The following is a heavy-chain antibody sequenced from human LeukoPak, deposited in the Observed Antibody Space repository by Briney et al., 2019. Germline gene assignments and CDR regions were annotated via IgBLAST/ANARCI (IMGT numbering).Heavy chain of an antibody. V-gene: IGHV4-34*01. CDR3: AKTGQWLGSYYFDY. Sequence: SETLSLTCAVYGGSFSGYYWSWIRQPPGKGLEWIGEINHSGSTNYNPSLKSRVTISVDTSKNQFSLKLSSVTAADTAVYYCAKTGQWLGSYYFDYWGQGTLVTVSS. CDR1: GGSFSGYY. CDR2: INHSGST. D-gene: IGHD6-19*01. J-gene: IGHJ4*02.